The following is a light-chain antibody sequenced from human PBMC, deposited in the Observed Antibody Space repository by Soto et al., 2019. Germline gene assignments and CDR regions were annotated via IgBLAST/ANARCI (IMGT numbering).Light chain of an antibody. V-gene: IGKV3-15*01. CDR1: QSVSSN. CDR3: QQYNNWPPPT. Sequence: EIVMTQSPATLSVSPGERATLSCRASQSVSSNLAWYQQKPGQAPRLVIYGASTRATGIPARFSGSGSGTEFTLTISSLQSEDFAVYYCQQYNNWPPPTFGQGTRLEIK. J-gene: IGKJ5*01. CDR2: GAS.